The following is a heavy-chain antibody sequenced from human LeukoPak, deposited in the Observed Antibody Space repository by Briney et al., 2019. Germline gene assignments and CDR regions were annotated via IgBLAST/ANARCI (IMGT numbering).Heavy chain of an antibody. D-gene: IGHD6-6*01. Sequence: GASVKVSCKASGYTFTGYYMHWVRQAPGQGLEWMGWINPNSGGTNYAQKFQGRVTMTRDTSISTAYMELSRLRSDDTAVYYCASGGHSSSLGDFWLDAFDIWGQGTMVTVSS. CDR1: GYTFTGYY. CDR2: INPNSGGT. V-gene: IGHV1-2*02. J-gene: IGHJ3*02. CDR3: ASGGHSSSLGDFWLDAFDI.